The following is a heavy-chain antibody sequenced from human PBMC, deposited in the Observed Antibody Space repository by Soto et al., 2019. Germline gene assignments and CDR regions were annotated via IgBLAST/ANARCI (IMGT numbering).Heavy chain of an antibody. CDR1: GFTFSNYA. V-gene: IGHV3-23*01. D-gene: IGHD6-13*01. CDR3: VKQQMRDIRAFDY. CDR2: ISGSGGST. J-gene: IGHJ4*02. Sequence: EGQLLESGGGLVQPGESLRLSCAVSGFTFSNYAMSWVRQVPGKGLEWVSTISGSGGSTYYADSVKGRFTISRDNSKNTLYLQMTGLRAEATAVYYRVKQQMRDIRAFDYWGQGTLVTVSS.